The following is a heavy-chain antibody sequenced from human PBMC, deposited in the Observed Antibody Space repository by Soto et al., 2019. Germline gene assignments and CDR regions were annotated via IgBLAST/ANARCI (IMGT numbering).Heavy chain of an antibody. Sequence: PGGSLRLSCAASGFTFSNAWMSWVRQAPGKGLEWVGRIKSKTDGGTTDYAAPVKGRFTISRDDSKNTLYLQMNSLKTEDTAVYYCTSFLNYDFWSGNWYFELWGRGTLVTVSS. CDR2: IKSKTDGGTT. CDR1: GFTFSNAW. V-gene: IGHV3-15*01. CDR3: TSFLNYDFWSGNWYFEL. J-gene: IGHJ2*01. D-gene: IGHD3-3*01.